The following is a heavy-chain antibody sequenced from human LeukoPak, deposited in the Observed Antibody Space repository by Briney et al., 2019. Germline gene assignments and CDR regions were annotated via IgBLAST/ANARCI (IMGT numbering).Heavy chain of an antibody. J-gene: IGHJ4*02. CDR2: INHSGST. CDR3: ARGNYDFWSGYKKYYFDY. Sequence: SETLSLTCAVSGGSFSGYSWSWIRQPPGKGLEWIGEINHSGSTNYNPSLKSRVTISVDTSKNQFSLKLSSVTAADTAVYYCARGNYDFWSGYKKYYFDYWGQGTLVTVSS. V-gene: IGHV4-34*01. CDR1: GGSFSGYS. D-gene: IGHD3-3*01.